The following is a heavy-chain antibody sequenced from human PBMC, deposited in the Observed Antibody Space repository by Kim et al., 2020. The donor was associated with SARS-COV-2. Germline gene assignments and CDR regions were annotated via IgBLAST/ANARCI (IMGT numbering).Heavy chain of an antibody. CDR2: TYYRSKWYN. Sequence: SQTLSLTCAISGDSVSSNSAAWNWIRQSPSRGLEWLGRTYYRSKWYNDYAVSVKSRITINPDTSKNQFSLQLNSVTPEDTAVYYCARDRRYCSGGSCFPLFDYWGQGTLVTVSS. D-gene: IGHD2-15*01. CDR3: ARDRRYCSGGSCFPLFDY. CDR1: GDSVSSNSAA. J-gene: IGHJ4*02. V-gene: IGHV6-1*01.